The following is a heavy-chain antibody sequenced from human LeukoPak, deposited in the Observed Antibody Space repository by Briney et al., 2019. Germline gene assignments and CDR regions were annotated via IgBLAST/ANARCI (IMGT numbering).Heavy chain of an antibody. CDR2: IKQDGSEK. J-gene: IGHJ4*02. V-gene: IGHV3-7*04. CDR1: GFTFSRSW. CDR3: ARDGYSGSYYDY. Sequence: PGGSLRLSCAASGFTFSRSWMSWVRQAPGKGLEWVANIKQDGSEKYYVDSVKGRFTISRDNAKNSLYLQMNFLRAEDTAVYYCARDGYSGSYYDYWGQGTLVTVSS. D-gene: IGHD1-26*01.